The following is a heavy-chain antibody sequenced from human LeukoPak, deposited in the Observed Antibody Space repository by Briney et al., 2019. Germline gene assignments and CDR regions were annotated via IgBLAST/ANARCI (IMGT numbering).Heavy chain of an antibody. J-gene: IGHJ4*02. V-gene: IGHV4-59*01. CDR2: IYYSGRT. Sequence: SETLSLTCTVSGVSISNYYWSWLRQPPGKGLEWIAYIYYSGRTNYSPSLKSRVTITVDTSENQFSLKLSSVTAADTAVYYCARGAGWWDYWGQGTLVTVSS. D-gene: IGHD6-19*01. CDR3: ARGAGWWDY. CDR1: GVSISNYY.